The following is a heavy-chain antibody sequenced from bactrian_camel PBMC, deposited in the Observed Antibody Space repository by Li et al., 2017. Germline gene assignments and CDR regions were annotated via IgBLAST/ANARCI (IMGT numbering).Heavy chain of an antibody. Sequence: HVQLVESGGGSVQAGGSLRLSCSASEYEYTCFCMGWFRQAPGKEREQVAVVDSYGGSINYADSVKGRFTISKDNVANTLDLQMNSLKPEDTAMYYCAADIRCVYWWRGNFWYSGQGTQVTVS. CDR1: EYEYTCFC. CDR3: AADIRCVYWWRGNFWY. CDR2: VDSYGGSI. V-gene: IGHV3S26*01. D-gene: IGHD7*01. J-gene: IGHJ4*01.